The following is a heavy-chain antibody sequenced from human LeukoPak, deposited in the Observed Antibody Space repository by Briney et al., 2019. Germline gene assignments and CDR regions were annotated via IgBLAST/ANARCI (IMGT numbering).Heavy chain of an antibody. CDR1: GGSISSYY. CDR3: ARDWVWGSSGSTSSLAFDY. Sequence: SETLSLTCTVSGGSISSYYWSWIRQPPGKGLEWIGYIYYSGSTNYNPSLKSRVTISVDTSKNQFSLKLSSVTAADTAVYYCARDWVWGSSGSTSSLAFDYWGQGTLVTVSS. D-gene: IGHD2-2*01. J-gene: IGHJ4*02. V-gene: IGHV4-59*01. CDR2: IYYSGST.